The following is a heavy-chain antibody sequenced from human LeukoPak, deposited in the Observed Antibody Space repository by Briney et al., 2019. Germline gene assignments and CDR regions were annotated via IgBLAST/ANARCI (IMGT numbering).Heavy chain of an antibody. CDR1: GGSFSGYY. J-gene: IGHJ6*02. CDR3: ASRAPGYYYGMDV. CDR2: INHSGST. Sequence: PSETLSLARAVEGGSFSGYYWSWIRQPPGKGLEWIGEINHSGSTNYNPSLKSRVTISVDTSKNQFSLKLSSVTAADTAVYYCASRAPGYYYGMDVWGQGTTVTVSS. V-gene: IGHV4-34*01.